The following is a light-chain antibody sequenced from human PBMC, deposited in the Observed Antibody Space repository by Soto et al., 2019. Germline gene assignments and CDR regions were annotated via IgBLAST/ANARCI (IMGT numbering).Light chain of an antibody. CDR3: QRYNNWPPT. CDR1: QSVSSN. J-gene: IGKJ5*01. V-gene: IGKV3-15*01. CDR2: GAS. Sequence: EIVMTQSPATLSVSPGERATLSCRASQSVSSNLAWYQQKPGQAPRLLIYGASTSATGIPARFSGIRSATDFTLTISSLQYEDFALYYCQRYNNWPPTFGQGTRLEIK.